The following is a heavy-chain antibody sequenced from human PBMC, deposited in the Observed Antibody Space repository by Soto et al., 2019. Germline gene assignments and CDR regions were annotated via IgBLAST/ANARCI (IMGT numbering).Heavy chain of an antibody. V-gene: IGHV3-48*02. CDR1: GLTFSSYS. J-gene: IGHJ4*02. D-gene: IGHD1-26*01. CDR2: ISGGSDII. Sequence: LRLSCAVSGLTFSSYSFNWVRQTPGKGLEWISHISGGSDIIYYADSVKGRFTISRDNAKNALFLQMNSLRDDDTALYYCARGGGSYRNWGQGTLVTVSS. CDR3: ARGGGSYRN.